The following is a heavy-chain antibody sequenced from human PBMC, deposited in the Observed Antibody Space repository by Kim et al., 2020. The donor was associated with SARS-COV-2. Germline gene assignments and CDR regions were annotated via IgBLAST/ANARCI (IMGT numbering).Heavy chain of an antibody. D-gene: IGHD6-13*01. J-gene: IGHJ5*02. Sequence: KYSQKYQGRVTITRDTSASTAYMELSSLRSEDTAVYYCARGRGSSWSFDPWGQGTLVTVSS. V-gene: IGHV1-3*01. CDR3: ARGRGSSWSFDP.